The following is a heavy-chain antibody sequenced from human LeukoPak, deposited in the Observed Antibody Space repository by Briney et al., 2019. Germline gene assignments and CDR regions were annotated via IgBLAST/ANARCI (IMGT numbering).Heavy chain of an antibody. D-gene: IGHD2-21*01. V-gene: IGHV4-4*09. Sequence: KPSETLSLTCTVSGGCISSYCCSWVRQPPGKGLEWIGYIFTSGSTDYNPSLKSRVTMSVDTSKNQLSMELRFLTAADTAVYYCATSHDVKTAPYDLWGQGTLVTVSS. CDR2: IFTSGST. CDR3: ATSHDVKTAPYDL. J-gene: IGHJ5*02. CDR1: GGCISSYC.